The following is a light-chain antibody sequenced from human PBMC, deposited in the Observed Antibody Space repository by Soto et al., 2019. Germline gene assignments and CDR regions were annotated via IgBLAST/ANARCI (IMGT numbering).Light chain of an antibody. CDR3: AAWDDSLNARGV. V-gene: IGLV1-44*01. J-gene: IGLJ3*02. Sequence: QSVLTQPPSASGTPGQRVTISCSGSRSNIGNNAVSWYQQLPGTAPKLLIYNNNQRPSGGPDRFSGSKSGTSASLAISGLQSEDEADYYCAAWDDSLNARGVFGGGTQLTVL. CDR2: NNN. CDR1: RSNIGNNA.